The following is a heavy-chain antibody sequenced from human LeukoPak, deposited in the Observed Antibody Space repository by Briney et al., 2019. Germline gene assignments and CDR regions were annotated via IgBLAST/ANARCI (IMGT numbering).Heavy chain of an antibody. J-gene: IGHJ4*02. CDR3: ARRDYDYVWGSYRYPDYFDY. V-gene: IGHV1-3*01. CDR1: GYTFTSYG. CDR2: INAGNGNT. D-gene: IGHD3-16*02. Sequence: ASVKVSCKASGYTFTSYGISWVRQAPGQRLEWMGWINAGNGNTKYSQKFQGRVTITRDTSASTAYMELSSLRSEDTAVYYCARRDYDYVWGSYRYPDYFDYWGQGTLVTVSS.